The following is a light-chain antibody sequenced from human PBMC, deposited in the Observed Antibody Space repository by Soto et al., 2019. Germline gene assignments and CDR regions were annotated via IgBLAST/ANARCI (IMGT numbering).Light chain of an antibody. CDR2: DVN. V-gene: IGLV2-14*03. J-gene: IGLJ2*01. CDR1: SSDIGAYNF. CDR3: TSWTTSTTMR. Sequence: QSVLTQPASVSGSPGQSITISCTGTSSDIGAYNFVSWYQQHPGKAPTLMLYDVNIRPSGVSNRFSASKSGNTASLTISGLQDEDEADYYCTSWTTSTTMRFGGGTKLTVL.